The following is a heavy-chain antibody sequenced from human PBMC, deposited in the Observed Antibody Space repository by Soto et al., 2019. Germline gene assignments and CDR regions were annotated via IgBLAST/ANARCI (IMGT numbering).Heavy chain of an antibody. CDR3: TRIPGKGFSNYYFCGMDV. CDR1: GFSLTIPRLG. Sequence: QVTLKESGPVLLKPTETLTLTCTVSGFSLTIPRLGVSWVRQPPGQALEWLAHIFSDDDKSYSTSLQSRLTTSQHTSKSKVVLSMTYMEPADTATYYCTRIPGKGFSNYYFCGMDVGGQGATVTVSS. J-gene: IGHJ6*02. V-gene: IGHV2-26*01. CDR2: IFSDDDK.